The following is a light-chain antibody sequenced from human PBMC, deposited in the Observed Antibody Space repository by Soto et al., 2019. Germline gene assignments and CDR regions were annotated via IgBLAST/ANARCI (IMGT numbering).Light chain of an antibody. V-gene: IGLV2-11*01. Sequence: QSALTQPRSVSGSPGQSVTVSCSGTSSDVGGYDYVAWYQQYPGKAPKLMIYDVIKRPSGVPDRFSGSKSGNTASLTISGLQAEDAADYYCCSYAGSYTFVFGTGTKVTVL. J-gene: IGLJ1*01. CDR1: SSDVGGYDY. CDR3: CSYAGSYTFV. CDR2: DVI.